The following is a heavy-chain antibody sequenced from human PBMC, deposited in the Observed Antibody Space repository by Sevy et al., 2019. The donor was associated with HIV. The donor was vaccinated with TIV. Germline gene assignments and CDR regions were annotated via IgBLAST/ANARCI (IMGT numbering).Heavy chain of an antibody. D-gene: IGHD3-10*01. CDR1: GYTVTSYG. CDR2: TIPIFGTA. CDR3: ARARKTGSGSYYRYYYYYGMDV. V-gene: IGHV1-69*13. J-gene: IGHJ6*02. Sequence: ASVKVSCKASGYTVTSYGTSWVRQAPGQGLEWMGWTIPIFGTANYAQKFQGRVTITADESTSTAYIELSSLRSEDTAVYYCARARKTGSGSYYRYYYYYGMDVWGQGTTVTVSS.